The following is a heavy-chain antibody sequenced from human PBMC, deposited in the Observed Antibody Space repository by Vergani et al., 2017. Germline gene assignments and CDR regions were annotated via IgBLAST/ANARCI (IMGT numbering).Heavy chain of an antibody. D-gene: IGHD3-10*01. J-gene: IGHJ6*02. V-gene: IGHV4-34*01. Sequence: QVQLQQWGAGLLKPSETLSLTCAVYGGSFSGYYWSWIRQPPGKGLEWIGEINHSGSTNYNPSLKSRVTISVDTSKNQFSLKLSSVTAADTAVYYCARAPYGSGNNYYYYGMDVWGQGP. CDR3: ARAPYGSGNNYYYYGMDV. CDR2: INHSGST. CDR1: GGSFSGYY.